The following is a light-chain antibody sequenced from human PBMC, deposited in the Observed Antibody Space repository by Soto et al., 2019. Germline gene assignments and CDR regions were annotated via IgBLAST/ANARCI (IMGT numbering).Light chain of an antibody. CDR1: SSNIGAGYD. Sequence: QSVLTQPPSVSGAPGQMVTISCTGSSSNIGAGYDVHWYQQLPGTAPKLLIYGNSNRPSGVPDRFSGSKSGTSASLAITGLQAEDEADYYCQSYDSSLHVFGTGTKLTVL. J-gene: IGLJ1*01. CDR3: QSYDSSLHV. V-gene: IGLV1-40*01. CDR2: GNS.